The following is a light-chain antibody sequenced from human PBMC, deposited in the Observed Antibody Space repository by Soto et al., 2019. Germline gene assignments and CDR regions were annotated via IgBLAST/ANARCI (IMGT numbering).Light chain of an antibody. CDR3: SSYKSSSTLFV. V-gene: IGLV2-14*03. CDR1: NNEVGGYNY. Sequence: APNHPSPRFGGPGPTLTTPLPRNNNEVGGYNYVSWYQQHPGKAPKLMIYDVSARPSGVSNRFSGSKSGNTASLTISGLQAEDEADYYCSSYKSSSTLFVFGTGTKVTVL. J-gene: IGLJ1*01. CDR2: DVS.